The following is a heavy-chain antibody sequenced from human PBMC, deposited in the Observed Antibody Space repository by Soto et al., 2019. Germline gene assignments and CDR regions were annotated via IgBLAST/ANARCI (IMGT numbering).Heavy chain of an antibody. V-gene: IGHV3-30*18. CDR3: AKDIVVGATEYPCH. Sequence: GGSLRLSCAASGFTFSSYGMHWVRQAPGKGLEWVAVISYDGSNKYYADSVKGRFTISRDNSKNTLYLQMNSLRAEDTAVYYCAKDIVVGATEYPCHWGQGTLVTVSS. J-gene: IGHJ4*02. CDR2: ISYDGSNK. D-gene: IGHD1-26*01. CDR1: GFTFSSYG.